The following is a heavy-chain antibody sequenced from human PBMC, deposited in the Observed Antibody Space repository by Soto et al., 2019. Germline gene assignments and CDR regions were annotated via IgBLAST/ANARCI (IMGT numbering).Heavy chain of an antibody. CDR2: INHSGST. CDR3: AREGSNYYYYMDV. V-gene: IGHV4-34*01. D-gene: IGHD4-4*01. CDR1: GGSLSGYY. J-gene: IGHJ6*03. Sequence: QVQLQQWGAGLLKPSETLSLTCAVYGGSLSGYYWSWIRQPPGKGLEWIGEINHSGSTNYNPSLKSRVTISEDTSKNQFSLKVSSVTAADSAVYYCAREGSNYYYYMDVCGKGTTVTVSS.